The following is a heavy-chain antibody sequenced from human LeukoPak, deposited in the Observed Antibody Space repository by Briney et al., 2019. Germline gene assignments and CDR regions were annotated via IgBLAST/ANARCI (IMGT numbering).Heavy chain of an antibody. CDR3: AREGYDFWSGHV. V-gene: IGHV3-7*01. J-gene: IGHJ6*04. Sequence: GGSLRLSCAASGFTFSSYWMSWVRQAPGKGLEWVANIKQDGSEKYYVDSVKGRFTISRDNGKNSLYLKMNSLRAEDTAVYYCAREGYDFWSGHVWGKGTTVTVSS. CDR2: IKQDGSEK. D-gene: IGHD3-3*01. CDR1: GFTFSSYW.